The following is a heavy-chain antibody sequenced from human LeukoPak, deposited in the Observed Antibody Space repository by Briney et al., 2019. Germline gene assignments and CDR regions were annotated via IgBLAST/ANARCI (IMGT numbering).Heavy chain of an antibody. J-gene: IGHJ4*02. V-gene: IGHV3-21*01. Sequence: GGSLRLSCAASGFTFSTYSINWVRQAPGKGLEWVSSISSSSSYISYADSLKGRFTISRDDAKNSLYLQMNSLRAEDTAVYYCARDPGVAAALYYFDYWGQGTLVTVSS. CDR2: ISSSSSYI. CDR3: ARDPGVAAALYYFDY. D-gene: IGHD6-13*01. CDR1: GFTFSTYS.